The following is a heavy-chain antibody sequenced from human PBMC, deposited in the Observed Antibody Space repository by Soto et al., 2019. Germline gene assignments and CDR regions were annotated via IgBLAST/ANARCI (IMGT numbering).Heavy chain of an antibody. J-gene: IGHJ2*01. CDR2: IYHSGST. CDR3: ARGNHRWLQLWYFDL. D-gene: IGHD5-12*01. V-gene: IGHV4-30-2*01. CDR1: GGSISGGGYS. Sequence: TLSLTCAVSGGSISGGGYSWSWIRQPPGKGLEWIGYIYHSGSTYYNPSLKSRVTISVDRSTSTAYMELSSLRSEDTAVYYCARGNHRWLQLWYFDLWGRGTLVTVSS.